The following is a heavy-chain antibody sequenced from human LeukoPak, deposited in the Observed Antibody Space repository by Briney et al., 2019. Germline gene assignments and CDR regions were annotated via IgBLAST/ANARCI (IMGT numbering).Heavy chain of an antibody. CDR1: GFTVSSNY. CDR2: INEDGGLK. CDR3: ARRAGAYSHPYDY. V-gene: IGHV3-7*03. D-gene: IGHD4/OR15-4a*01. Sequence: GGSLRLSCAASGFTVSSNYMSWVRQAPGKGLEWVANINEDGGLKYYVDSVKGRFTISRDNSKNTLYLQMNSLRAEDTAVYYCARRAGAYSHPYDYWGQGTLVTVSS. J-gene: IGHJ4*02.